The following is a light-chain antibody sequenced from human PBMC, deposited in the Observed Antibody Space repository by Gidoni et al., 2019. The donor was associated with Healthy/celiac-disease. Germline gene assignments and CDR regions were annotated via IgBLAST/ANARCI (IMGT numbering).Light chain of an antibody. CDR1: SSDVGGYNY. V-gene: IGLV2-14*01. J-gene: IGLJ2*01. CDR2: DVS. Sequence: QSALTQPASVSVSPGQSITISCTGTSSDVGGYNYVSWYQQHPGKAPQLMIYDVSNRPSGVSNRFSGSKSGNTASLTISGLQAEDEADYYCSSYTSSSTVVFGGGTKLTVL. CDR3: SSYTSSSTVV.